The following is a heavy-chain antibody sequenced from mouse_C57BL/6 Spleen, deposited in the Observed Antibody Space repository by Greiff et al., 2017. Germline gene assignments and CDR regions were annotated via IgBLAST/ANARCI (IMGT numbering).Heavy chain of an antibody. V-gene: IGHV1-61*01. CDR1: GYTFTSYW. CDR2: IYPSDSET. CDR3: ARSGGSSFSFDY. J-gene: IGHJ2*01. D-gene: IGHD1-1*01. Sequence: QVQLQQPGAELVRPGSSVKLSCKASGYTFTSYWMDWVKQRPGQGLEWIGNIYPSDSETHYNQKFKDKATLTVDKSSSTAYMQLSSLTSEDSAVYYCARSGGSSFSFDYWGQGTTLTVSS.